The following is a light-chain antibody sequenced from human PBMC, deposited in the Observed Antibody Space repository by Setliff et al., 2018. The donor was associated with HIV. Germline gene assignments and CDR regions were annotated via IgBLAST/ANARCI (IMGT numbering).Light chain of an antibody. CDR2: EDS. J-gene: IGLJ1*01. Sequence: QSALTQPPSASGSPGQSVTVSCTGTSSDVGGYNYVSWYQQHPDKAPKLMIYEDSKRPSGVPDRFSGSKSGNTASLTVSGLQAEDEADYYCSSYAGSNNYVFGTGTKVPS. CDR3: SSYAGSNNYV. CDR1: SSDVGGYNY. V-gene: IGLV2-8*01.